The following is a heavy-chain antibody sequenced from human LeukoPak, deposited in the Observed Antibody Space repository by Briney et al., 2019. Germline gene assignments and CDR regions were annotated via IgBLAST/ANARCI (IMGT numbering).Heavy chain of an antibody. D-gene: IGHD6-13*01. CDR1: GFTFSDYY. J-gene: IGHJ4*02. CDR2: ISSSGSTI. CDR3: AKDASGYSSSWYDY. V-gene: IGHV3-11*01. Sequence: GGSLRLSCAASGFTFSDYYMSWIRQAPGKGLEWVSYISSSGSTIYYADSVKGRFTISRDNSKNTLYLQMNSLRAEDTAVYYCAKDASGYSSSWYDYWGQGTLVTVSS.